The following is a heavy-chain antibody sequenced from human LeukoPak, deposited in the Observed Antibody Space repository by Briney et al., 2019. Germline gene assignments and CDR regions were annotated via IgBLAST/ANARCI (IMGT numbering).Heavy chain of an antibody. Sequence: PGGSLRLSCAASGFTFSSYWMSWVRQAPGKGLEWVANIKQDGSEKYYVDSVKGRFTISRDNAKNSLYLQMNSLRAEDTAVYYCARDRKASSSWYYLKPYYYYYMDVWGKGTTVTASS. CDR1: GFTFSSYW. J-gene: IGHJ6*03. V-gene: IGHV3-7*01. D-gene: IGHD6-13*01. CDR3: ARDRKASSSWYYLKPYYYYYMDV. CDR2: IKQDGSEK.